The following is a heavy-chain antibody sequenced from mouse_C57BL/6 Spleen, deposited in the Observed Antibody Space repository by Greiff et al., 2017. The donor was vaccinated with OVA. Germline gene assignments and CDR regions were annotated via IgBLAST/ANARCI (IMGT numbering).Heavy chain of an antibody. D-gene: IGHD2-4*01. CDR2: IDPSDSYT. CDR3: ARFGDYDEAY. CDR1: GYTFTSYW. V-gene: IGHV1-59*01. J-gene: IGHJ3*01. Sequence: QVQLKESGAELVRPGTSVKLSCKASGYTFTSYWMHWVKQRPGQGLEWIGVIDPSDSYTNYNQKFKGKATLTVDTSSSTAYMQLSSLTSEDSAVYYCARFGDYDEAYWGQGTLVTVSA.